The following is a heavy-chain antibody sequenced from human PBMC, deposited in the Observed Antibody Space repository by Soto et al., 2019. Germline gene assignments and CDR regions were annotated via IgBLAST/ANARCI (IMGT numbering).Heavy chain of an antibody. CDR3: ARDGGGHGDTMDV. V-gene: IGHV3-33*01. CDR2: IWYDGSKQ. J-gene: IGHJ6*02. CDR1: GFVFSNFG. D-gene: IGHD4-17*01. Sequence: GGSLRLSCVVSGFVFSNFGMHWVRQAPDKGLEWLAVIWYDGSKQYYGDSVKGRFTISRDNSKNTLYLQMNSLRAEDTAVYYCARDGGGHGDTMDVWGQGTTVTVSS.